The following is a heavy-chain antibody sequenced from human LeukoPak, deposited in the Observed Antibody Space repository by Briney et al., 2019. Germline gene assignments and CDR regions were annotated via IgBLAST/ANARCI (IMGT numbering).Heavy chain of an antibody. CDR1: GFSFDDHG. CDR2: INWNGGII. D-gene: IGHD3-22*01. J-gene: IGHJ1*01. CDR3: ARAPSEIGGYYPEYFRH. Sequence: GGSLRLSCAASGFSFDDHGMSWVRQGPGKGLEWVSSINWNGGIIGYADSVKGRFTISRDNAKNTVSLQMNSLRAEDTGVYYCARAPSEIGGYYPEYFRHWGQGTLVTVSS. V-gene: IGHV3-20*04.